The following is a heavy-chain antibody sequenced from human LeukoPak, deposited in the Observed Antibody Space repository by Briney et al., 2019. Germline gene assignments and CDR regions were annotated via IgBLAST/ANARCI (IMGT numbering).Heavy chain of an antibody. V-gene: IGHV1-46*01. CDR1: GYTFTGYY. J-gene: IGHJ4*02. D-gene: IGHD1-26*01. Sequence: ASVKVSCKASGYTFTGYYMHWVRQAPGQGLEWMGIINPSGGSTTYAQKFQGRVTMTRDTSTSTVYMELSSLRSEDTAVCYCARGGRQWELLGYFDYWGQGTLVTVSS. CDR3: ARGGRQWELLGYFDY. CDR2: INPSGGST.